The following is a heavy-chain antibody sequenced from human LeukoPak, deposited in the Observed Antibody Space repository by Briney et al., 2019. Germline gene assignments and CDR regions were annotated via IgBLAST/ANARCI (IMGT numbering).Heavy chain of an antibody. J-gene: IGHJ3*02. CDR1: GGSISSYY. D-gene: IGHD1-26*01. Sequence: SETLSLTCTVSGGSISSYYWSWIRQPPGKGLEWIGYIYYSGSTNYNPSLKSRVTISVDTSKNQFSLKLSSVTATDTAVYYCARPKVGATYAFDIWGQGTMVTVSS. CDR3: ARPKVGATYAFDI. CDR2: IYYSGST. V-gene: IGHV4-59*08.